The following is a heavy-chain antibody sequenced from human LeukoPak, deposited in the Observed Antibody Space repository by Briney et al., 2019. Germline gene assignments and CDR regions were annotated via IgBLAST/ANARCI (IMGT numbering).Heavy chain of an antibody. J-gene: IGHJ5*02. D-gene: IGHD6-13*01. V-gene: IGHV1-2*02. CDR1: GYTFTDYY. CDR2: INPKSGGT. Sequence: ASVKVSCKVSGYTFTDYYVHWVRQAPGQGLEWMGWINPKSGGTNYAQQFQGRVTMTRDTSISTAYMELSNLRSDDTAVYYCARGVAAAGGRWFDPWGQGTLVTVSS. CDR3: ARGVAAAGGRWFDP.